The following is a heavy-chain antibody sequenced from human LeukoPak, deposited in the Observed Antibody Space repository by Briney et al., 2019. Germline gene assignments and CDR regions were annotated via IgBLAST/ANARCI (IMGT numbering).Heavy chain of an antibody. D-gene: IGHD5-24*01. J-gene: IGHJ6*03. CDR1: GGSISSYY. CDR2: IYTSGST. V-gene: IGHV4-4*09. CDR3: ARLQNYYMDV. Sequence: SETLSLTCTVSGGSISSYYWSWIRQPPGKGLEWIGYIYTSGSTNYNPSLKSRVTISVDTSKNQFSLKLSSVTAADTAVYYCARLQNYYMDVWGKGTTVTVSS.